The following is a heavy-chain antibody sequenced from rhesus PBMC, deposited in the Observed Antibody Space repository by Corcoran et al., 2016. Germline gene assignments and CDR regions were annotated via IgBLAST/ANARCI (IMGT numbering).Heavy chain of an antibody. J-gene: IGHJ3*01. V-gene: IGHV3-100*02. CDR3: RGIAAGLGAFDF. CDR2: ISESGGTI. Sequence: DVQLVESGGGLVKPGGSLRLSCVASGFTFSSYEMHWVRQAPGKGLEWVSVISESGGTIYYADSVKGRFTISRDNAKNSLFLQMNSLRAEDTAVYYCRGIAAGLGAFDFWGQGLRVTVSS. D-gene: IGHD6-13*01. CDR1: GFTFSSYE.